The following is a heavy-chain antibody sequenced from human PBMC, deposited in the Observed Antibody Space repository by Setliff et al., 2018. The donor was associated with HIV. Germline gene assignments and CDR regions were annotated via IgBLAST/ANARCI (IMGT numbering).Heavy chain of an antibody. CDR2: IYSGGTT. CDR1: GFTVSSNY. V-gene: IGHV3-53*01. J-gene: IGHJ4*02. CDR3: VRDLPPDY. Sequence: PGGSLRLSCAASGFTVSSNYMNWVRQAPGKGLEWVSIIYSGGTTYYADSVKGRFTISRDNSKNTLYLQMNSLRVEDTAVYHCVRDLPPDYWGQGTLVTVSS.